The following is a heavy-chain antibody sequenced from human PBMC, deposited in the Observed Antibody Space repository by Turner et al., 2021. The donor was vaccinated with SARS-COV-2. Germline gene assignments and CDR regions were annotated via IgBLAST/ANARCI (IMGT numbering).Heavy chain of an antibody. CDR2: ISGSGGGT. J-gene: IGHJ4*02. Sequence: EVQLLESGGGLVQPGGSLKLACAASAFTFSRYAMSWVRQRWGKGLEWVAVISGSGGGTHDGESVKGRFTIARDNTKNTLYLKMDSLRAEDTAVYYCAKDLRGITYYYGSGTYEVIDYWGQGTLVTVSS. V-gene: IGHV3-23*01. CDR1: AFTFSRYA. D-gene: IGHD3-10*01. CDR3: AKDLRGITYYYGSGTYEVIDY.